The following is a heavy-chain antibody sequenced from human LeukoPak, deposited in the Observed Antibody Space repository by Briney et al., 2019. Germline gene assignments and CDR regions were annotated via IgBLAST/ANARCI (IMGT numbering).Heavy chain of an antibody. CDR3: ARGTVMEMDV. CDR1: GFTFSSYS. CDR2: ISSSSSTI. J-gene: IGHJ6*04. Sequence: GGSLRLSCAASGFTFSSYSMNWVRQAPGKGLEWVSYISSSSSTIYYADSVKGRFTISGDNAKNSLYLQMNSLRAEDTAVYYCARGTVMEMDVWGKGTTVTVSS. V-gene: IGHV3-48*01. D-gene: IGHD2-8*01.